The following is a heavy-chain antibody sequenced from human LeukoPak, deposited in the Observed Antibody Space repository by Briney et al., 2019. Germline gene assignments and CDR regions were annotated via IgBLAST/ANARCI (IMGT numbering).Heavy chain of an antibody. D-gene: IGHD3-3*01. V-gene: IGHV4-61*02. J-gene: IGHJ5*02. CDR2: IYTSGSN. CDR1: RGSISSASYY. Sequence: SQTLSLTRIVSRGSISSASYYRSWIRQPAGKGLEWLGRIYTSGSNNYNPSLKSRVTISVDTSKNQTSLTLSSVTAADTDVYYCARGRASRFLTNGGRDWFDPWGQGALVTVSS. CDR3: ARGRASRFLTNGGRDWFDP.